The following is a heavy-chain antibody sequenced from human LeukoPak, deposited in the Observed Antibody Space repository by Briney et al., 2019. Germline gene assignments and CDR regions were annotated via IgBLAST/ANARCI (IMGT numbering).Heavy chain of an antibody. CDR2: IYYSGST. Sequence: PSETLSLTCTVSGGSISSYYWSWIRQPPGKGLEWIGYIYYSGSTNYNPSPKNRVTISVDTSKNQFSLKLSSVTAADTAVYYCARDPSSSWYGYYYGMDVWGQGTTVTVSS. CDR1: GGSISSYY. D-gene: IGHD6-13*01. CDR3: ARDPSSSWYGYYYGMDV. J-gene: IGHJ6*02. V-gene: IGHV4-59*01.